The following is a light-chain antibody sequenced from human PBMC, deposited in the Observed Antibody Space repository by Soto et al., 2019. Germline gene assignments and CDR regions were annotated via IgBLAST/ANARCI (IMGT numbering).Light chain of an antibody. CDR2: EVS. V-gene: IGLV2-8*01. Sequence: QSALTQPPSASGSPGQSVTISCTGTSSDVGRYNYISWYQQRPGKAPKLIIYEVSKRPSGVPDRLSGFKYGNTASLTVSGLQAEDEADYYCSSYAGNSSYVFGTGTKVTVL. CDR1: SSDVGRYNY. CDR3: SSYAGNSSYV. J-gene: IGLJ1*01.